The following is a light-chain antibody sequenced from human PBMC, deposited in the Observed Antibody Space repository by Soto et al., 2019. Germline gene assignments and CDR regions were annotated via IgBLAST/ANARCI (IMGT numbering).Light chain of an antibody. CDR2: GAS. CDR1: QTVIRNY. CDR3: QQHGTSPIT. Sequence: TVLTQSPDTLSFPPGERATLSCMASQTVIRNYLAWHQQKPGQTPRLLVYGASSRATGIPDRFSGSGSGTDFTLTISRLEPEDFAVYYCQQHGTSPITFGQGTRLEIK. V-gene: IGKV3-20*01. J-gene: IGKJ5*01.